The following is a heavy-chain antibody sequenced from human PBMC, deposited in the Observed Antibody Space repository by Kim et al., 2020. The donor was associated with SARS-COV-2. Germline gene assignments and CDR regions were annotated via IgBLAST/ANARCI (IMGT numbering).Heavy chain of an antibody. D-gene: IGHD4-4*01. CDR1: GYTFTSYA. Sequence: ASVKVSCKASGYTFTSYAMNWVRQAPGQGLEWMGWINTNTGNPTYAQGFTGRFVFSLDTSVSTAYLQISSLKAEDTAVYYCASGAGNSVADAFDIWGQGTMVTVSS. V-gene: IGHV7-4-1*02. CDR2: INTNTGNP. CDR3: ASGAGNSVADAFDI. J-gene: IGHJ3*02.